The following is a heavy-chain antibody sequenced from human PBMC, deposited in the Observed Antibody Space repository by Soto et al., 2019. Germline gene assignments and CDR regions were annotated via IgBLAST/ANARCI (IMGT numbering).Heavy chain of an antibody. CDR2: IYYSGST. CDR3: AREGPSGSGYFNFEY. V-gene: IGHV4-59*01. D-gene: IGHD3-22*01. CDR1: GGSISSYY. J-gene: IGHJ4*02. Sequence: SETLSLTCTVSGGSISSYYWSWIRQPPGKGLEWIGYIYYSGSTNYNPSLKSRVTISVDTSKNQFSLKLSSVTAADTAVYYCAREGPSGSGYFNFEYWGQGTLVTVSS.